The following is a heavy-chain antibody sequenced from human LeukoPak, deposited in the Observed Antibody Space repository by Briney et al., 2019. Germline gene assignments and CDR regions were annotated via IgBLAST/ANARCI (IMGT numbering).Heavy chain of an antibody. D-gene: IGHD2-2*01. CDR1: GGSISSGDYY. Sequence: SQTLSLTCSVSGGSISSGDYYWTWIRQPPGKGLEWIGYIYCSGSTYYNPSLKSRVIISVDTSKNQLSLKLSSVTAADTAVYFCARVHCSSTSCYRFDPWGQGTLVTVSS. V-gene: IGHV4-30-4*08. CDR3: ARVHCSSTSCYRFDP. CDR2: IYCSGST. J-gene: IGHJ5*02.